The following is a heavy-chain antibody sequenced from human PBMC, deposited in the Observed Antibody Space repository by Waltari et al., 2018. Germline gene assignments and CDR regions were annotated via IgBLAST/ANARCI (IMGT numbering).Heavy chain of an antibody. CDR1: GLRFSSYS. CDR2: ISKSSGYL. V-gene: IGHV3-21*01. J-gene: IGHJ4*02. Sequence: EVQLVESGGGLVKPGGALRLFCAAFGLRFSSYSMAWVRQAPGKGLEWVSSISKSSGYLYYADSVKGRFTISRDNAKNSLYLQMNSLRVEDTALYYCARDAITLVRGVLTPFDYWGQGTLVTVTS. D-gene: IGHD3-10*01. CDR3: ARDAITLVRGVLTPFDY.